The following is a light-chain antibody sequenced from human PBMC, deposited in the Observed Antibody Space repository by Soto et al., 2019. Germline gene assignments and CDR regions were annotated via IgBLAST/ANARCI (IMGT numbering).Light chain of an antibody. Sequence: QSALTQPPSASGSPGQSVTISCTGTSSDVGGYNYVSWYQQHPGKAPKLMIYEASKRPSGVPDRFSGSKSGNTASLTVSGLQAEDEADYYCSSYAGSNKGYVFGTG. V-gene: IGLV2-8*01. J-gene: IGLJ1*01. CDR2: EAS. CDR3: SSYAGSNKGYV. CDR1: SSDVGGYNY.